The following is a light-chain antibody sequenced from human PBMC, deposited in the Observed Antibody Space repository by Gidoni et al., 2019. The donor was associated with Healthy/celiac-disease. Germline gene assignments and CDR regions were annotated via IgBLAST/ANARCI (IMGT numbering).Light chain of an antibody. CDR3: MQARQTPRALI. J-gene: IGKJ4*01. V-gene: IGKV2-28*01. CDR1: QSLLHSNGYNY. CDR2: LGS. Sequence: DIVMTQSPLSLPVTPGEPASISCRSSQSLLHSNGYNYLDWYLQKPGQSPQLLIYLGSNRASGVPDRFSGSGSGTDFTLKISRVEAEDVGVYYCMQARQTPRALIFGGGTKVEIK.